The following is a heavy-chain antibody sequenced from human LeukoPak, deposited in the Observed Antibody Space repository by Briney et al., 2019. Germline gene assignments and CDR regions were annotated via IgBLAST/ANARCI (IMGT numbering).Heavy chain of an antibody. D-gene: IGHD3-22*01. V-gene: IGHV4-59*08. Sequence: SETLSLTCTVSGGSISSYYWSWIRQPPGKGLEWIGYIYYSGSTNYNPSLKSRVTISADTSKNQFSLKLRSMKASDTAVYYCAEAITYYYDSSGYPHNYWGQGTLVTVSS. CDR3: AEAITYYYDSSGYPHNY. CDR2: IYYSGST. CDR1: GGSISSYY. J-gene: IGHJ4*02.